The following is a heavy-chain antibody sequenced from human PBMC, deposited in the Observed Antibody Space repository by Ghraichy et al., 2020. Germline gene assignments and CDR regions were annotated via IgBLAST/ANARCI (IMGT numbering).Heavy chain of an antibody. J-gene: IGHJ4*02. CDR2: ISSSSSYI. CDR3: AREKGVAVAGTDY. CDR1: GFTFRSYS. Sequence: GGSLRLSCTASGFTFRSYSMNWVRQAPGKGLEWVSFISSSSSYIYFADSVKGRFTISRDNAQNSLFLQMNSLRAEDTAVYYCAREKGVAVAGTDYWGQGTLLTVSS. V-gene: IGHV3-21*01. D-gene: IGHD6-19*01.